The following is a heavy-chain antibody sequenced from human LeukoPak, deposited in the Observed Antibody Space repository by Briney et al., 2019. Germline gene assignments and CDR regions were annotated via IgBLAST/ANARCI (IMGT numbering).Heavy chain of an antibody. CDR1: GFTFSSYE. D-gene: IGHD2-21*02. CDR3: ARFSRRGGLTAIDY. CDR2: ISSSGSTI. Sequence: GGSLRLSCAASGFTFSSYEMNWVRQAPGKGLEWVSYISSSGSTIYYADSVKGRFTISRDNARNSLYLQMNSLRAEDTAVYYCARFSRRGGLTAIDYWGQGTLVTVSS. J-gene: IGHJ4*02. V-gene: IGHV3-48*03.